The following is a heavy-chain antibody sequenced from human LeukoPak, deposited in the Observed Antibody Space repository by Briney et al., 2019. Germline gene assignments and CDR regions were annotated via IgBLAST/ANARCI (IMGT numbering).Heavy chain of an antibody. D-gene: IGHD2-2*02. CDR2: IRYDGSNK. J-gene: IGHJ3*02. CDR1: GFTFSSYG. Sequence: GGSLRLSCAASGFTFSSYGMHWVRQAPGKGLEWVAFIRYDGSNKYYADSVKGRFTISRDNSKNTLYLQMNSLRAEDTAVYYCAKTQWVPAAIKGAFDIWGQGTMVTVSS. V-gene: IGHV3-30*02. CDR3: AKTQWVPAAIKGAFDI.